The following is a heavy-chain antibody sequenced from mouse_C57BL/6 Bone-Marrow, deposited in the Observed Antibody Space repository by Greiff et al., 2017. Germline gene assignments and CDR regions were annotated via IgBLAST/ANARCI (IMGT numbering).Heavy chain of an antibody. V-gene: IGHV1-69*01. CDR3: ARGYYGGY. CDR2: IDPSDSYT. Sequence: QVQLQQPGAELVMPGASVKLSCKASGYTFTSYWMHWVKQRPGQGLEWIGEIDPSDSYTNYNQKFKGKSTLPVDKSSSTAYMQLSSLTSEDSAVYYCARGYYGGYWGQGTTLTVSS. J-gene: IGHJ2*01. D-gene: IGHD1-1*01. CDR1: GYTFTSYW.